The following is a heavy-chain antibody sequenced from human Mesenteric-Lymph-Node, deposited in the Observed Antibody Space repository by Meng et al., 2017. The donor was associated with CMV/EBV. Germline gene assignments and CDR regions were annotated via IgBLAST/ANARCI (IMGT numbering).Heavy chain of an antibody. CDR2: IYYSGST. J-gene: IGHJ3*02. CDR1: GGSISSGGYY. Sequence: LRLSCTVSGGSISSGGYYWSWIRQHPGKGLEWIGYIYYSGSTYYNPYLKSRVTISVDTSKNQFSLKLSSVTAADTAVYYCARVPVKYYDFWSGYYAFDIWGQGTMVTVSS. D-gene: IGHD3-3*01. V-gene: IGHV4-31*03. CDR3: ARVPVKYYDFWSGYYAFDI.